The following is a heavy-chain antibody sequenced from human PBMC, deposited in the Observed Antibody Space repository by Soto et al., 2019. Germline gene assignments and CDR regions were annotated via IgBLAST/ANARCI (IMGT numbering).Heavy chain of an antibody. D-gene: IGHD4-4*01. CDR1: GYTFTSYA. J-gene: IGHJ4*02. CDR2: INAGNGNT. Sequence: ASVKVSCKASGYTFTSYAMHWVRQAPGQRLEWMGWINAGNGNTKYSQKFQGRVTITRDTSASTAYMELSSLRSEDTAVYYCARDCRRMATITGMGYWGQGTLVAVSS. V-gene: IGHV1-3*01. CDR3: ARDCRRMATITGMGY.